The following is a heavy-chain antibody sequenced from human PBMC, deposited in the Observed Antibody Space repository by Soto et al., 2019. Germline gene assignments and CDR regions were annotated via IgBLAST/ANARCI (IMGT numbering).Heavy chain of an antibody. Sequence: PGESLKISCKGSGYSFNAYWIAWVRQMPGKGLEWMGIIYPADSDTRYSPSFQGQVTISVDKSTSTAYLQWRSLKASGTAMYYCARQPLSGRYGKFDNWGQGTRVTVSS. CDR2: IYPADSDT. J-gene: IGHJ4*02. V-gene: IGHV5-51*01. CDR1: GYSFNAYW. D-gene: IGHD1-26*01. CDR3: ARQPLSGRYGKFDN.